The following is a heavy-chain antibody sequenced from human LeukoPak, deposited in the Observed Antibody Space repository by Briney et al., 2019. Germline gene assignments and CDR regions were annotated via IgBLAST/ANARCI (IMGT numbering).Heavy chain of an antibody. CDR2: IYSGDRT. D-gene: IGHD6-19*01. Sequence: GGSLRLSCAASGFTFSSYAMSWVRQAPGKGLEWVSIIYSGDRTYYADSVKSRFTISRDNSKNTLYLQMNSLRAEDTAVYYCARTSGWSDWYFDLWGRGTLVTVSS. V-gene: IGHV3-53*01. CDR1: GFTFSSYA. J-gene: IGHJ2*01. CDR3: ARTSGWSDWYFDL.